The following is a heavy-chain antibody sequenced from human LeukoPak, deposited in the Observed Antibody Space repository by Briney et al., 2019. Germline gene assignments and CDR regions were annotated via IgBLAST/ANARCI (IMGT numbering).Heavy chain of an antibody. CDR1: GGTFSSYA. V-gene: IGHV1-69*05. CDR3: ARDLVTGGLYFYYYMDV. D-gene: IGHD2-21*02. Sequence: SVKVSCKASGGTFSSYAISWVRQAPGQGLEWMGRIIPIFGTANYAQKFQGRVTITTDESTSTAYMELSSLRSEDTAVYYCARDLVTGGLYFYYYMDVWGKGSTVTVSS. CDR2: IIPIFGTA. J-gene: IGHJ6*03.